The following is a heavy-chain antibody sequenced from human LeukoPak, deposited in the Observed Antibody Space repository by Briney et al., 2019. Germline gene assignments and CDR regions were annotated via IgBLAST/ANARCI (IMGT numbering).Heavy chain of an antibody. CDR1: GFTFSSYA. J-gene: IGHJ4*02. CDR3: ARGLLDY. Sequence: GGSLRLSCAASGFTFSSYAMHWVRQAPGKGLEWVAVISYDGSNKYYADSVKGRFTISRDNSKNTLYLQMNSLRAADTAVYYCARGLLDYWGQGTLVTVSS. V-gene: IGHV3-30-3*01. CDR2: ISYDGSNK.